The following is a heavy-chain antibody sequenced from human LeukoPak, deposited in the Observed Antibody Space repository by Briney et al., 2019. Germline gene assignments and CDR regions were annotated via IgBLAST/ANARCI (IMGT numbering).Heavy chain of an antibody. D-gene: IGHD5-18*01. J-gene: IGHJ4*02. V-gene: IGHV1-69*04. CDR3: ARVGTAISPHDY. Sequence: SVKVSCKASGGTFSSYAISWVRQAPGQGLEWMGRIIPILGIANYAQKFQGRVTITADKPTSTAYMELSSLRSEDTAVYYCARVGTAISPHDYWGQGTLVTVSS. CDR2: IIPILGIA. CDR1: GGTFSSYA.